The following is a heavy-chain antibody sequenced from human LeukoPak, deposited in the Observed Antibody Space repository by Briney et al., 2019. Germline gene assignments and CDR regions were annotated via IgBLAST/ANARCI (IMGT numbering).Heavy chain of an antibody. V-gene: IGHV1-2*04. J-gene: IGHJ4*02. D-gene: IGHD1-26*01. Sequence: ASVKVSCKASGYTITGYYMHWGRPAPGQGLEWMGWIKPNSGGTNYAQKFQGWVTMTRDTSISTAYMELSRLKSDDTAVYYCARDPSGSQYSFDYWGQGTLVTVSS. CDR2: IKPNSGGT. CDR3: ARDPSGSQYSFDY. CDR1: GYTITGYY.